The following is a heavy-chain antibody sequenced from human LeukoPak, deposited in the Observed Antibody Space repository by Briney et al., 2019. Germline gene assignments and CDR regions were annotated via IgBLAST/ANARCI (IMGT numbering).Heavy chain of an antibody. CDR3: ARESGSVTSEVDFDY. CDR2: IRQDGSQK. J-gene: IGHJ4*02. Sequence: GGSLRLSCAASGFTFSSYWMSWVRQAPGKGLEWVATIRQDGSQKYYVDSVKGRFTISRDNAKNSLYLQMNSLRAEDTAVYYCARESGSVTSEVDFDYWGQGTLVTVSS. CDR1: GFTFSSYW. D-gene: IGHD4-17*01. V-gene: IGHV3-7*01.